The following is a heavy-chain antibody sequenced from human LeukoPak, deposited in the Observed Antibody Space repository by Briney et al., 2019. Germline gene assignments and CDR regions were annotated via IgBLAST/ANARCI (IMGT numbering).Heavy chain of an antibody. J-gene: IGHJ4*02. CDR3: ARAPSDSSSWGYYFDY. V-gene: IGHV3-48*02. CDR2: ISSSSSTI. CDR1: GFTFSSYS. D-gene: IGHD6-13*01. Sequence: GGSLRLSCAASGFTFSSYSMNWVRQAPGKGLEWVSYISSSSSTIYYADSVKGRFTISRDNAKNSLYLQMNSLRDEDTAVDYCARAPSDSSSWGYYFDYWGQGTLVTVSS.